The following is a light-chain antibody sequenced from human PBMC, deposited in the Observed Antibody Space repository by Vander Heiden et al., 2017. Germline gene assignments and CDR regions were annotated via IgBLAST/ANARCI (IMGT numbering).Light chain of an antibody. Sequence: QSALTLSPSASGSPGQSVTISCTGPSRDIGGYDHVSWYKWHPGKAPKLIIYDVTKRPSGVPDRFSGSKSGNTASLTVSGLQAEDEADYFCSSYLVTGDYVFGTGTKVTVL. CDR3: SSYLVTGDYV. CDR2: DVT. J-gene: IGLJ1*01. CDR1: SRDIGGYDH. V-gene: IGLV2-8*01.